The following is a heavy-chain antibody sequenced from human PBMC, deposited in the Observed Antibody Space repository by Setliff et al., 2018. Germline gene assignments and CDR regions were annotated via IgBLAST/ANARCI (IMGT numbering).Heavy chain of an antibody. CDR2: INHSGNT. CDR1: SGSFSGYY. V-gene: IGHV4-34*01. D-gene: IGHD3-22*01. Sequence: PSETLSLTCAVYSGSFSGYYWSWIRQPPGKGLEWIGEINHSGNTNYNPSLKSRVTISVDTSKNQISLKLSSVTAADTAVYYCARGPRYFDPTGSYFDFWGQGTLVTVSS. CDR3: ARGPRYFDPTGSYFDF. J-gene: IGHJ4*02.